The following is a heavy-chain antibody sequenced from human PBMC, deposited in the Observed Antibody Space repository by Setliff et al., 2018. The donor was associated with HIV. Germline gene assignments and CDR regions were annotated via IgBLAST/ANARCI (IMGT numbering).Heavy chain of an antibody. J-gene: IGHJ5*02. CDR3: ATRVSSNWYTDWFDP. Sequence: ASVKVSCKVSGYTLPELSMHWVRQPPGKELEWMGGFDPEDGKTINAQKFQGRVTMTEDTSTDTAYMELSSLGSEDTAVYFCATRVSSNWYTDWFDPWGQGTLVTVSS. CDR2: FDPEDGKT. V-gene: IGHV1-24*01. CDR1: GYTLPELS. D-gene: IGHD6-13*01.